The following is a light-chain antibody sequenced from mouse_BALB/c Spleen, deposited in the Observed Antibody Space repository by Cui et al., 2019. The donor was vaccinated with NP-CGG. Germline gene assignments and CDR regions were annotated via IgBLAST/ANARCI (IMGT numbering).Light chain of an antibody. CDR2: GTN. V-gene: IGLV1*01. Sequence: QAVVTQESAPTTSPGETVTLTCRSSTGAVTTSNYANWVQEKPDHLFTGLIGGTNNRAPGVPARFSGSLIGNKAALTITGAQTEDEAIYFCAPWYSNHWVFGGGTKLTVL. J-gene: IGLJ1*01. CDR1: TGAVTTSNY. CDR3: APWYSNHWV.